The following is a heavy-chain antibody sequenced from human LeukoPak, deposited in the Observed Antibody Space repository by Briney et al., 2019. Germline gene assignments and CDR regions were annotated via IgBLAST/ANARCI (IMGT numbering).Heavy chain of an antibody. J-gene: IGHJ4*02. CDR3: ARANRLGLLDY. V-gene: IGHV4-39*01. CDR1: GVSISSSSYY. Sequence: PSETLSLTCTVSGVSISSSSYYWGWIRQPPGKGLEWIGSIYYSGSTYYNPSLKRRVTISVDTSKNQFSLKLSSVTAADTAVYYCARANRLGLLDYWGQGTLVTVSS. CDR2: IYYSGST. D-gene: IGHD7-27*01.